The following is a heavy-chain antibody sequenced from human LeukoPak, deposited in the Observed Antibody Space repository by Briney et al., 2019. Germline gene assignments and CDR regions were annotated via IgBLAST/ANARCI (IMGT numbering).Heavy chain of an antibody. CDR2: ITGSGDTT. J-gene: IGHJ4*02. V-gene: IGHV3-23*01. D-gene: IGHD3-9*01. CDR3: AKWGDYDILTGYYVSDF. CDR1: GFFLRNYD. Sequence: ESVRLSCGDSGFFLRNYDMSRVRQAPGKGLEWVSAITGSGDTTYYADSVKGRFTISRDNSKNTLYVEMNTLRAEDTAVYYCAKWGDYDILTGYYVSDFWGQGTLVTVSS.